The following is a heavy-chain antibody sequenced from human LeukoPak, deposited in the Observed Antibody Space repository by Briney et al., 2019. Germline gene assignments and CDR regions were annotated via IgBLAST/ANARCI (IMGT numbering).Heavy chain of an antibody. CDR3: ARLEGDILTGYFFDY. CDR2: ISSGSSAI. J-gene: IGHJ4*02. CDR1: GFTFSSYW. D-gene: IGHD3-9*01. V-gene: IGHV3-21*01. Sequence: GGSLRLSCAASGFTFSSYWMSWVRQAPGKGLEWVSIISSGSSAIFSADALKGRFTISRDDAKNLLYLDMNSLRAEDTAVYYCARLEGDILTGYFFDYWGQGTLVTVSS.